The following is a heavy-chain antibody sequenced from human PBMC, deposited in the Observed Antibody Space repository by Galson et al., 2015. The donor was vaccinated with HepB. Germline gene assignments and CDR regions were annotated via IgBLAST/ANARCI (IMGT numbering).Heavy chain of an antibody. CDR2: ISGSGGST. J-gene: IGHJ3*02. Sequence: SLRLSCAASGFTFSNAWMNWVRQAPGKGLEWVSAISGSGGSTYYADSVKGRFTISRDNSKNTLYLQMNSLRAEDTAVYYCASERPPVSGHAFDIWGQGTMVTVSS. CDR3: ASERPPVSGHAFDI. V-gene: IGHV3-23*01. D-gene: IGHD3/OR15-3a*01. CDR1: GFTFSNAW.